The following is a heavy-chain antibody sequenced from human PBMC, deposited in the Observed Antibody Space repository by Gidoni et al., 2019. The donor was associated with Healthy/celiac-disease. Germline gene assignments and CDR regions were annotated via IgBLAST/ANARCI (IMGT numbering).Heavy chain of an antibody. CDR1: GFTFSSYW. J-gene: IGHJ3*02. Sequence: EVQLVESGGGLVQPGGSLRLSCAASGFTFSSYWMSWVRQAPGKGLEWVANIKQDGSEKYYVDSVKGRFTISRDNAKNSLYLQMNSLRAEDTAVYYCARELVAAQGGAFDIWGQGTMVTVSS. CDR2: IKQDGSEK. V-gene: IGHV3-7*03. CDR3: ARELVAAQGGAFDI. D-gene: IGHD6-6*01.